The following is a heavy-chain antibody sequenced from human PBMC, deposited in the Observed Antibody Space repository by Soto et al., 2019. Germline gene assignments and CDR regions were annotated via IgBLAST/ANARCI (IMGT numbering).Heavy chain of an antibody. V-gene: IGHV1-18*01. J-gene: IGHJ4*02. CDR3: ARDLRSISYSTMIVVVPGY. D-gene: IGHD3-22*01. Sequence: ASVKVSCKASGYTFTSYCISWVRQAPGQGLEWMGWISAYNGNTNYAQKLQGRVTMTTDTSTSTAYMELRSLRSADTAVYYCARDLRSISYSTMIVVVPGYWGQGTLVTVSS. CDR1: GYTFTSYC. CDR2: ISAYNGNT.